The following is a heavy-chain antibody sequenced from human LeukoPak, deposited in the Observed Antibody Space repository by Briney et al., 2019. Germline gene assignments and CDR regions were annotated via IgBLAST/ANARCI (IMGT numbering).Heavy chain of an antibody. CDR3: AKELNYYDSSGHPNNGMDV. CDR2: ISWNSGSI. CDR1: GFTFDDYA. D-gene: IGHD3-22*01. J-gene: IGHJ6*02. V-gene: IGHV3-9*01. Sequence: GGSLRLSCAASGFTFDDYAMHWVRQAPGKGLEWVSGISWNSGSIGYADSVKCRFTISRDNAKNSLYLQMNSLRAEDTALYYCAKELNYYDSSGHPNNGMDVWGQGTTVTVSS.